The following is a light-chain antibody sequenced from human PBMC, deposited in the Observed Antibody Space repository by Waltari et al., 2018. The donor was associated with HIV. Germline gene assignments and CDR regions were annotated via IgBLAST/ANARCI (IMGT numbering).Light chain of an antibody. J-gene: IGLJ3*02. CDR2: DNN. CDR3: GAWDNSLSAWV. CDR1: SSNIGHHY. V-gene: IGLV1-51*01. Sequence: QSVLTQPPSVSAAPGQKVTISCSGSSSNIGHHYVSWYQQLPRTAPKLLIYDNNKRPSGMPDRFSGSKSGTSATLGITGLQTGDEADYYCGAWDNSLSAWVLGGGTQLTVL.